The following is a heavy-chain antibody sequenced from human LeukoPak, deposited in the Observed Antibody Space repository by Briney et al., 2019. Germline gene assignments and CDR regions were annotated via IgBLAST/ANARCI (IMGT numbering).Heavy chain of an antibody. CDR1: GDSVSSNSAA. J-gene: IGHJ5*02. Sequence: SQTLSLTCAISGDSVSSNSAAWNWIKQSPSRGLEWLGRTYYRSKWYNDYAVSVKSRITINPDTSKNQFSLQLNSVTPEDTAVYYCARVRSIAAPAGTNWFDPWGQGTLVTVSS. D-gene: IGHD6-6*01. CDR2: TYYRSKWYN. V-gene: IGHV6-1*01. CDR3: ARVRSIAAPAGTNWFDP.